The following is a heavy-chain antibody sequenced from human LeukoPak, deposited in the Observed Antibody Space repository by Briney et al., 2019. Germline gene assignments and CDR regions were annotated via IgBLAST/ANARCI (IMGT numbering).Heavy chain of an antibody. CDR3: ARASGDYYDSSGYYYFDY. V-gene: IGHV1-24*01. J-gene: IGHJ4*02. D-gene: IGHD3-22*01. Sequence: ASVKVSCKVSGYTLTESSMHWVRQAPGKGLEWMGGFGPEDGETIYAQNFQGRVTMTEDTSTDTAYMELSSLRSEDTAVYYCARASGDYYDSSGYYYFDYWGQGTLVTVSS. CDR2: FGPEDGET. CDR1: GYTLTESS.